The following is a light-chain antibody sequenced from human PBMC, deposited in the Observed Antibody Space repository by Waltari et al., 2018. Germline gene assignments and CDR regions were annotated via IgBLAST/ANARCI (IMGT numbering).Light chain of an antibody. V-gene: IGLV1-51*01. J-gene: IGLJ1*01. CDR2: ASD. CDR1: SPNIATNY. Sequence: QSVLTQPPSLSAAPGQRVTASLPGSSPNIATNYVPWYQQFPGTAPTPLISASDDRPSGIPDRFSASKSGTSATLGITGLQTGDEADYFCGTWDSSLRAYVFGTGTEVTVL. CDR3: GTWDSSLRAYV.